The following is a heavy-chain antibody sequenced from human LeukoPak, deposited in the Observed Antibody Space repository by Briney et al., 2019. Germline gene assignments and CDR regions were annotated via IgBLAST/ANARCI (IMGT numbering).Heavy chain of an antibody. CDR3: AREGEVVAATLVVPGYYYYGMDV. CDR1: GGTFSSYA. V-gene: IGHV1-69*13. J-gene: IGHJ6*02. Sequence: ASVEVSCKASGGTFSSYAISWVRQAPGQGLEWMGGIIPIFGTANYAQKFQGRVTITADESTSTAYMELSSLRSEDTAVYYCAREGEVVAATLVVPGYYYYGMDVWGQGTTVTVSS. CDR2: IIPIFGTA. D-gene: IGHD2-15*01.